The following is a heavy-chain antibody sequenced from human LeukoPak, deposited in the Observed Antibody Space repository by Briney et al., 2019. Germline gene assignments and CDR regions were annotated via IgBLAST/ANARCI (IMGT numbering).Heavy chain of an antibody. CDR2: IRYDGSNK. D-gene: IGHD3-10*01. CDR3: AGASVLRFDDAFDI. CDR1: GFTFSSYG. J-gene: IGHJ3*02. V-gene: IGHV3-30*02. Sequence: GGSLRLSCAASGFTFSSYGMHWVRQAPGKGLEWVAFIRYDGSNKYYADSVKGRFTISRDNSKNTLYLQMDSLRAEDTAVYYCAGASVLRFDDAFDIWGQGTMVTVSS.